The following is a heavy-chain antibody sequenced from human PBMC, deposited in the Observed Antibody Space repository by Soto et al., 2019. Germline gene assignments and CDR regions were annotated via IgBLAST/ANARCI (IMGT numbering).Heavy chain of an antibody. CDR2: IKQDGSEK. J-gene: IGHJ4*02. Sequence: GGSLRLSCAASGFTFISHLMSWIRQAPGKGLEWVANIKQDGSEKYYVDSVKGRFTISRDNAKNSLYLQMNSLRAEDTVVYYCASLYCSSTSCYASPTGTFDYWVQGTLVTVSS. CDR3: ASLYCSSTSCYASPTGTFDY. CDR1: GFTFISHL. V-gene: IGHV3-7*01. D-gene: IGHD2-2*01.